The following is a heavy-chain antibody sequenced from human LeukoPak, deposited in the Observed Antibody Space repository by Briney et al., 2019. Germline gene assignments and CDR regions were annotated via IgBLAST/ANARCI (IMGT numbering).Heavy chain of an antibody. D-gene: IGHD1-1*01. V-gene: IGHV4-39*01. J-gene: IGHJ6*02. CDR2: IYYSGST. CDR1: GGSISSSNYY. Sequence: PSETLSLTCTVSGGSISSSNYYWGWIRQPPGKGLEWIGSIYYSGSTYYNPSLKSRVTISVDTSKNQFSLKLGSVTAADTAAYYCASTGTPYYYGMDVWGQGTTVTVSS. CDR3: ASTGTPYYYGMDV.